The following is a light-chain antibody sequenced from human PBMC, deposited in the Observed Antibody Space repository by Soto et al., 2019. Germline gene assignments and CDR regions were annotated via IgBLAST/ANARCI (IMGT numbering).Light chain of an antibody. CDR3: QQSYSIPWT. CDR2: AAS. Sequence: DIQMTQSPSSLSASVGDRVTITCRASQSISSYLNWYQQKPGKAPKLLIYAASSLQSGIPSRFSGSGSGTDFTLTISSLQPEDFATYYCQQSYSIPWTLGQGTKVDI. J-gene: IGKJ1*01. CDR1: QSISSY. V-gene: IGKV1-39*01.